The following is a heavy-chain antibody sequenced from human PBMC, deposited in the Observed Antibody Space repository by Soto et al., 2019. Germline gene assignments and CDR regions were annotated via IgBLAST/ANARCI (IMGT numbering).Heavy chain of an antibody. CDR2: IKSKTDGGTT. D-gene: IGHD6-19*01. V-gene: IGHV3-15*01. Sequence: EVQVVESGGGLVKPGGSLRLSCAASGFTFSNAWMSWVRQAPGKGLEWVGRIKSKTDGGTTDYAAPVKGRFTISRDDSKNTLYLQMNSLKTEDTAVYYCTTDQIAVAGPYYYYYGMDVWGQGTTVTVSS. J-gene: IGHJ6*02. CDR1: GFTFSNAW. CDR3: TTDQIAVAGPYYYYYGMDV.